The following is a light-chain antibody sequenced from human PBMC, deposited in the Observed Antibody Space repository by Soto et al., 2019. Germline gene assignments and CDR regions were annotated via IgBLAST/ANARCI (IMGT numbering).Light chain of an antibody. J-gene: IGLJ3*02. Sequence: QSVLTQPRSVSGSPGQSVTISCTGTSSDVGGYNYVSWYQQHPGKAPKLMIYDVSKRPSGVPDRFSGSKSGNTASLTISGLQAEDGADYYCCAYAGSYTGVFGGGTK. CDR2: DVS. CDR3: CAYAGSYTGV. CDR1: SSDVGGYNY. V-gene: IGLV2-11*01.